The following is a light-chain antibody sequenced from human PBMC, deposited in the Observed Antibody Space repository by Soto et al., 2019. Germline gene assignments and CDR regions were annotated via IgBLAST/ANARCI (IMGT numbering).Light chain of an antibody. CDR2: QDN. Sequence: SYELTQPPSVPVSPGQTASITCSGDKLGDKYACWYQQKPGQSPVLVIYQDNKRPSGIPERFSGSNSGNTATLTISGTQAMDEADYYCQAWDSTTAVFGTGTKLTVL. J-gene: IGLJ1*01. CDR3: QAWDSTTAV. V-gene: IGLV3-1*01. CDR1: KLGDKY.